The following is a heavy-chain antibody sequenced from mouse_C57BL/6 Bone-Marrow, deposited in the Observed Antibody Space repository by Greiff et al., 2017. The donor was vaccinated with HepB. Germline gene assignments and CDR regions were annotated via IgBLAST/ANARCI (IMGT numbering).Heavy chain of an antibody. J-gene: IGHJ1*03. CDR1: GYAFSSSW. CDR2: IYPGDGDT. Sequence: VQLVESGPELVKPGASVKISCKASGYAFSSSWMNWVKQRHGKGLEWIGRIYPGDGDTNYNGKFKGKATLTSDKSSSTAYMQLSSLTSEDSAVYFCARRITTVVGYFDVWGTGTTVTVSS. V-gene: IGHV1-82*01. CDR3: ARRITTVVGYFDV. D-gene: IGHD1-1*01.